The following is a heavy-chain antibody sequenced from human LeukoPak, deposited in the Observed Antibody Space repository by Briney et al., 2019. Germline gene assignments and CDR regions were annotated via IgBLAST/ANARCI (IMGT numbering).Heavy chain of an antibody. Sequence: SETLSLTCAVYGGSFSGYYWSWIRQPPGKGLEWIGEINHSGSTNYNPSLKSRVTISVDTSKNQFSLKLSSVTAADTAVYYYARVSDSSGYYLFDHWGPGTLVTVSA. CDR3: ARVSDSSGYYLFDH. CDR1: GGSFSGYY. CDR2: INHSGST. J-gene: IGHJ4*02. D-gene: IGHD3-22*01. V-gene: IGHV4-34*01.